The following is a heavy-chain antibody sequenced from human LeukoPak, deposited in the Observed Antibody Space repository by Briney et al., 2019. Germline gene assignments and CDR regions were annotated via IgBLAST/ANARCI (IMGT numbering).Heavy chain of an antibody. CDR3: AGEGFYFFDF. Sequence: PGGSLRLSCAASGFTFTNNFMSWVRQVPGKGLEWVANIKQDGSEKTYADSVRGRFTIFRDNAKDSVYLQMNSLRAEDSAIYYCAGEGFYFFDFWGQGTLVTVSS. CDR1: GFTFTNNF. J-gene: IGHJ4*01. CDR2: IKQDGSEK. V-gene: IGHV3-7*01.